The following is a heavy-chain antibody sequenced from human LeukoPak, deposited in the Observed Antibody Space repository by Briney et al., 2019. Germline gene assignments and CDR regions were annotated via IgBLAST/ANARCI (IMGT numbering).Heavy chain of an antibody. CDR1: GFTFSSYT. Sequence: AGGSLRLSCAASGFTFSSYTMSWVRQAPGKGLEWVSAISGSGGSTYYADSVKGRFTISRDNSKNTLYLQMDSLRAEDTAVYYCAKSILLTTFDSWGQGTLVTVSS. CDR3: AKSILLTTFDS. J-gene: IGHJ4*02. V-gene: IGHV3-23*01. CDR2: ISGSGGST. D-gene: IGHD4-11*01.